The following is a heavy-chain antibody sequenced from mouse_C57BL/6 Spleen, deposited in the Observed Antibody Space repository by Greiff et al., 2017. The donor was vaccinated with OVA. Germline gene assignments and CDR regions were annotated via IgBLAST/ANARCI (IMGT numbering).Heavy chain of an antibody. J-gene: IGHJ4*01. Sequence: EVKLEESGGGLVKPGGSLKLSCAASGFTFSDYGMHWVRQAPEKGLEWVAYISSGSSTIYYADTVKGRFTISRDNAKNTLFLQMTSLRSEDTAMYYCEAYRYAMDYWGQGTSVTVSS. D-gene: IGHD2-10*01. CDR1: GFTFSDYG. CDR2: ISSGSSTI. CDR3: EAYRYAMDY. V-gene: IGHV5-17*01.